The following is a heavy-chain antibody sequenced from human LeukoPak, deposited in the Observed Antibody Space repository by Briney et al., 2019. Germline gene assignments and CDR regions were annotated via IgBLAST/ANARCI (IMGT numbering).Heavy chain of an antibody. Sequence: PGGSLRLSCAASGFIFSDYYMGWVRQAPGKGLEWVSYISNKGSSSTTYYADSVKGRFTISRDDAQNSLYLQMNSLRAEDTAVYYCAKARYNWNDFFDYWGQGTLVTVSS. D-gene: IGHD1-1*01. CDR1: GFIFSDYY. V-gene: IGHV3-11*01. J-gene: IGHJ4*02. CDR2: ISNKGSSSTT. CDR3: AKARYNWNDFFDY.